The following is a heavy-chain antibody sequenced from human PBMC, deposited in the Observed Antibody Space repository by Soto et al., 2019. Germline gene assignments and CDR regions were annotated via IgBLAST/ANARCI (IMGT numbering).Heavy chain of an antibody. CDR2: IYYSGST. CDR1: GGSISSSSYY. D-gene: IGHD3-10*01. V-gene: IGHV4-39*01. Sequence: SETLSLTCTVSGGSISSSSYYWGWIRQPPGKGLEWIWSIYYSGSTYYNPSLKSRVTISVDTSKNQFSLKLSSVTAADTAVYYCARGVWFGELWYYYYGMDVWGQGTTVTVSS. J-gene: IGHJ6*02. CDR3: ARGVWFGELWYYYYGMDV.